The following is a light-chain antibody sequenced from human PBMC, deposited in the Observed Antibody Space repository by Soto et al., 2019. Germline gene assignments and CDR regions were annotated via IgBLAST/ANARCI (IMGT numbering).Light chain of an antibody. CDR2: KVS. CDR3: ASYAGSINWV. V-gene: IGLV2-8*01. CDR1: SSDVGGYNY. Sequence: QSVLTQPPSASGSPGQSVTISCTGPSSDVGGYNYVSWYQQHPGKAPKLMVFKVSKRPSGVPDRFSGSKSGNTASLTVSGLQAEDEADYYCASYAGSINWVFGGGTKLTVL. J-gene: IGLJ3*02.